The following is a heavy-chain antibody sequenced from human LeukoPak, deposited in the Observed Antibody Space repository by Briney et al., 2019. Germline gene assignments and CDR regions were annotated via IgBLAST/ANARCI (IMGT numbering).Heavy chain of an antibody. D-gene: IGHD3-16*01. CDR2: IKQDGIEK. J-gene: IGHJ6*03. Sequence: GGSLRLSCEVSGFTFSRFWMSWVRQAPGKGLEWVANIKQDGIEKYYVDSVKGRFTISRDNAKNSLYLQTNSLRAEDTAVYYCARGGAYDHVWGSLRPNHYNYMDVWGKGTTVIVSS. V-gene: IGHV3-7*01. CDR3: ARGGAYDHVWGSLRPNHYNYMDV. CDR1: GFTFSRFW.